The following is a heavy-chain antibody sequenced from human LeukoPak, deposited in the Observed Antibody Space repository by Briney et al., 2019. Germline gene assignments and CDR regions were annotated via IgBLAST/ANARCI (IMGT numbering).Heavy chain of an antibody. V-gene: IGHV1-2*02. Sequence: ASVKVSCKASGYTFTGYYMHWVRQAPGQGLEWMGWINPNNGGTNYAQKFQGRVTMTRDTSISTACMELSRLRSDDTAVYYCAASSGSGAFDIWGQGTMVTVSS. CDR3: AASSGSGAFDI. CDR2: INPNNGGT. CDR1: GYTFTGYY. D-gene: IGHD6-19*01. J-gene: IGHJ3*02.